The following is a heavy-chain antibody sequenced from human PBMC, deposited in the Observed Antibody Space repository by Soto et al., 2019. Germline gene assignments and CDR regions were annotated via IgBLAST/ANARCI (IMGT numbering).Heavy chain of an antibody. J-gene: IGHJ4*02. CDR1: GGTFSSYA. CDR2: IVPIVDTS. V-gene: IGHV1-69*12. Sequence: QVQLVQSGAEVRQPASSVKVSCKTSGGTFSSYAISWVRQAPGQGLEWMGGIVPIVDTSTYAQKFQGRVTITADESTSTVYMELSSLRSDDTAVYYCVRVVGIPGYSDNWGQGTLVTVSS. CDR3: VRVVGIPGYSDN.